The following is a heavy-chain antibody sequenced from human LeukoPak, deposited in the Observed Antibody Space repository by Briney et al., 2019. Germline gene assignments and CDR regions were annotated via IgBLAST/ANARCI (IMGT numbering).Heavy chain of an antibody. CDR1: GGSISSYY. Sequence: SETLSLTCTVSGGSISSYYWSWIRQPAGKGLEWIGRIYTSGSTYYNPSLKSRVTISVDTSKNQFSLKLSSVTAADTAVYYCARYDSQSNWFDPWGQGTLVTVSS. CDR2: IYTSGST. J-gene: IGHJ5*02. V-gene: IGHV4-4*07. CDR3: ARYDSQSNWFDP. D-gene: IGHD1-1*01.